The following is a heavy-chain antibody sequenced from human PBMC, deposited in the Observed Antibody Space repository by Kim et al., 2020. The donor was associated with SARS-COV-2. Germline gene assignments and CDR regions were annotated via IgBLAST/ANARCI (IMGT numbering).Heavy chain of an antibody. Sequence: YNPPLKSRLTISLDTSKNQFSLKLGSVTAADTAVYYCARYGSGSYPFDYWGQGTLVTVSS. J-gene: IGHJ4*02. CDR3: ARYGSGSYPFDY. D-gene: IGHD3-10*01. V-gene: IGHV4-59*01.